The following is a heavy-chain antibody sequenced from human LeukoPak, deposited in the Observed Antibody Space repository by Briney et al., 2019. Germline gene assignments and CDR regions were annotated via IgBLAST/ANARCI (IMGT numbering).Heavy chain of an antibody. CDR1: GGSISSGGYS. J-gene: IGHJ2*01. Sequence: SQTLSLTCAVSGGSISSGGYSWSWIRQPPGKGLEWIGYIYYSGSTYYNPSLKSRVTISVDRSKNQFSLKLSSVTAADTAVYYCARASNYYDSSGASYWYFDLWGRGTLVTASS. CDR2: IYYSGST. CDR3: ARASNYYDSSGASYWYFDL. D-gene: IGHD3-22*01. V-gene: IGHV4-30-2*01.